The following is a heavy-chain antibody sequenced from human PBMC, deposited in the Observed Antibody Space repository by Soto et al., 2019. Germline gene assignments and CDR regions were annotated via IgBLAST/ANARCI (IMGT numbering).Heavy chain of an antibody. J-gene: IGHJ4*02. CDR3: AKDPTGTTRNFAY. D-gene: IGHD1-7*01. Sequence: GGSLRLSCAASGFTFSSYAMSWVRQAPGKGLEWVSAISGSGGNTFYADSVRGRFTISRDNSKNTLFLQMNNLRAEDTALYYCAKDPTGTTRNFAYWGQGTLVTVSS. CDR2: ISGSGGNT. CDR1: GFTFSSYA. V-gene: IGHV3-23*01.